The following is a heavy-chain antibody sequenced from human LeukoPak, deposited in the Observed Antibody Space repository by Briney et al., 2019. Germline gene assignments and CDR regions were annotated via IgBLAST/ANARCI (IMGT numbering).Heavy chain of an antibody. CDR2: IYYSGST. J-gene: IGHJ6*03. Sequence: SETLSLTCTVSGGSISSYYWSWIRQPPGKGLEWIGYIYYSGSTNYNPSLKSRVTISVDTSKNQFSLKLSSVTAADTAVYYCARASGWYGGYYMDVWGKGTTVTVSS. D-gene: IGHD6-19*01. CDR1: GGSISSYY. CDR3: ARASGWYGGYYMDV. V-gene: IGHV4-59*01.